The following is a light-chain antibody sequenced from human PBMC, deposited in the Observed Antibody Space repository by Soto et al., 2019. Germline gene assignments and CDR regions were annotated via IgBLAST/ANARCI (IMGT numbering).Light chain of an antibody. Sequence: IQLTQSKSSLSSSVGDRVTITCRASQGISSYLAWYQQKPGKAPKLLIYAASTLQSGVPSRFSGSGSGTDFTLTISCLQSEDFATYYCQQYYSYPRTFGQGTNVDIK. CDR3: QQYYSYPRT. CDR2: AAS. V-gene: IGKV1-8*01. J-gene: IGKJ1*01. CDR1: QGISSY.